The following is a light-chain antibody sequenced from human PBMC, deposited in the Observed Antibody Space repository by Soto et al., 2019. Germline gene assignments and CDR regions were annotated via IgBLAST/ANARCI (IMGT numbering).Light chain of an antibody. J-gene: IGLJ1*01. V-gene: IGLV2-14*01. Sequence: QSALTQPDSVSGSPGQPITISCTGTSSDVGGYNYVSWYQQHPGKAPKLMIYDVSNRPSGVSNRFSGSKSGNTASLTISGLQAEYEADYYCSSYTSSSAYVFGTGTKVTVL. CDR2: DVS. CDR3: SSYTSSSAYV. CDR1: SSDVGGYNY.